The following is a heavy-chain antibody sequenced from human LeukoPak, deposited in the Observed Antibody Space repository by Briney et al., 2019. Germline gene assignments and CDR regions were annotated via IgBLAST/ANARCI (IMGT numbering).Heavy chain of an antibody. D-gene: IGHD3-10*01. CDR3: ARTRGSHPSPFDS. CDR2: IYSGGST. CDR1: GFTFSSYS. J-gene: IGHJ4*02. V-gene: IGHV3-53*01. Sequence: GGSLRLSCAASGFTFSSYSMTWVRQAPGKGLECVSDIYSGGSTYSADSVKGRFTISSDNSPNMVYLQMSSLRAEDTAVYYCARTRGSHPSPFDSWGQGTLVTVSS.